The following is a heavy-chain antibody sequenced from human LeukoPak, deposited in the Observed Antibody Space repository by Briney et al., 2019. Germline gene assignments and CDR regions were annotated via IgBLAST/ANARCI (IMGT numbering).Heavy chain of an antibody. CDR2: LHDSGAST. V-gene: IGHV3-23*01. D-gene: IGHD5-18*01. Sequence: GGSLRLSCAASGFTLSNYATSWVRQAPGKGLEWVSALHDSGASTYYADSVKGRFTVSRDSSKNTLNLQMNSLRAEDTAVYYCAKVMQDRSMNMHFDYWGPGTQVTVSS. CDR3: AKVMQDRSMNMHFDY. J-gene: IGHJ4*02. CDR1: GFTLSNYA.